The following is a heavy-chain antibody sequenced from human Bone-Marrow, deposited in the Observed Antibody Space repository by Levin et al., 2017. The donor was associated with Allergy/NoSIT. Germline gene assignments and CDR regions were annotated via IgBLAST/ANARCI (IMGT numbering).Heavy chain of an antibody. D-gene: IGHD3-9*01. Sequence: ASVKVSCKASGYTFNGYYLQWVRQAPGQGLEWMGWIDPNSGDTNYAQKFQGRVTMTRDTSISTAYMELRRLRSDDTAVYYCARDRTYNDILTGFYYDHYMDVWGKGTTVTVSS. CDR2: IDPNSGDT. CDR3: ARDRTYNDILTGFYYDHYMDV. V-gene: IGHV1-2*02. J-gene: IGHJ6*03. CDR1: GYTFNGYY.